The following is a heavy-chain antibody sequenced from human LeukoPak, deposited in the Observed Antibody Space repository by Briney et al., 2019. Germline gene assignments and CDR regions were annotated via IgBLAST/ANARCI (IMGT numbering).Heavy chain of an antibody. CDR2: IYYSGST. D-gene: IGHD4-17*01. CDR3: ARDSRGDYYAFDI. V-gene: IGHV4-39*07. CDR1: GGSISSSTFY. J-gene: IGHJ3*02. Sequence: SETLSLTCTVSGGSISSSTFYWGWIRQPPGKGLEWIGTIYYSGSTFYNPSLKSRVTVSVDTSKNQFSLKLSSVTAADTAVFYCARDSRGDYYAFDIWGQGTMVTVSS.